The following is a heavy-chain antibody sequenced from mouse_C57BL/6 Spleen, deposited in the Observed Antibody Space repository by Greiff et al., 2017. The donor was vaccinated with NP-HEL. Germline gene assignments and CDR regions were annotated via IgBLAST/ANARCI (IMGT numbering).Heavy chain of an antibody. J-gene: IGHJ4*01. D-gene: IGHD2-4*01. V-gene: IGHV1-4*01. CDR1: GYTFTSYT. CDR3: ASQDDYEGYAMDY. CDR2: INPSSGYT. Sequence: QVHVKQSGAELARPGASVKMSCKASGYTFTSYTMHWVKQRPGQGLEWIGYINPSSGYTKYNQKFKDKATLTADKSSSTAYMQLSSLTSEDSAVYYCASQDDYEGYAMDYWGQGTSVTVSS.